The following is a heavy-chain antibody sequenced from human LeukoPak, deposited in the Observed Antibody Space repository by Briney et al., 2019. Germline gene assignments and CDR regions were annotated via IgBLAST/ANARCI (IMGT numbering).Heavy chain of an antibody. V-gene: IGHV3-66*01. CDR3: ARGPDYYFYMDV. Sequence: GGSLRLSCAASGFTVSSNYMSWVRQAPGKGLEWVSVIYSGGSTYYADSVKGRFTISRDNAKNSLYLQMNSLRAEDTAVYYCARGPDYYFYMDVWGKGTTVTISS. J-gene: IGHJ6*03. CDR2: IYSGGST. CDR1: GFTVSSNY.